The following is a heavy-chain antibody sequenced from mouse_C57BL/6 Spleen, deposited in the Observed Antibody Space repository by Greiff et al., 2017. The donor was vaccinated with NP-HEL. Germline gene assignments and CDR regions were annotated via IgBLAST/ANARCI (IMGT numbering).Heavy chain of an antibody. D-gene: IGHD2-5*01. CDR1: GFTFSSYA. V-gene: IGHV5-4*01. CDR3: AREVYSNYEFAY. Sequence: EVQVVESGGGLVKPGGSLKLSCAASGFTFSSYAMSWVRQTPDKRLEWVATISAGGSYTYYPDNVKGRFTLSRDNTKTNLYLQLSHLKSEDTAMYYCAREVYSNYEFAYWGQGTLVTVSA. CDR2: ISAGGSYT. J-gene: IGHJ3*01.